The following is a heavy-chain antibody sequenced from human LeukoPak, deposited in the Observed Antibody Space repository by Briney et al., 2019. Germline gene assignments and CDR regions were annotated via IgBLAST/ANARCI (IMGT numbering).Heavy chain of an antibody. CDR2: ANRDESEK. CDR3: ARDGGSAWFFRY. D-gene: IGHD6-19*01. V-gene: IGHV3-7*01. Sequence: GGSLRLSCAASAFTFSSYWMTWVRQAPGKGLEWVANANRDESEKYCVDSVKGRFTISRDNAKNSLYLQMNNLRAEDTAVYYCARDGGSAWFFRYWGQGTLVTVSS. J-gene: IGHJ4*02. CDR1: AFTFSSYW.